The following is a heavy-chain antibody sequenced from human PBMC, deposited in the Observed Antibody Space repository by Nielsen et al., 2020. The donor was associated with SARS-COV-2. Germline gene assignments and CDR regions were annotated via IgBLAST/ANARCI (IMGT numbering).Heavy chain of an antibody. CDR1: GGSIDSPSYY. J-gene: IGHJ4*02. CDR3: ARHFSWFGELLYFDY. V-gene: IGHV4-39*01. D-gene: IGHD3-10*01. Sequence: SETLSLTCTVSGGSIDSPSYYWGWIRQPPGKGLEWIGSIYYSGSTYYNPSLKSRVTISVDTSKNQFSLKLSSVTAADTAVYYCARHFSWFGELLYFDYWGQGTLVTVSS. CDR2: IYYSGST.